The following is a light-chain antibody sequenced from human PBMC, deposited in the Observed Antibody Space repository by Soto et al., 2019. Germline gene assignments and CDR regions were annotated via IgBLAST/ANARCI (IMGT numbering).Light chain of an antibody. V-gene: IGKV1-39*01. Sequence: DIQLTQSPSSLSASVGDRVTITCRASQTIVNYLNWYQQKPGKAPNLLIYAASRLHSGVPSRFSGSGSATDFSLTISSLQPEDFATYFCQQSFSVPFTFGPGTKVDI. CDR2: AAS. CDR3: QQSFSVPFT. CDR1: QTIVNY. J-gene: IGKJ3*01.